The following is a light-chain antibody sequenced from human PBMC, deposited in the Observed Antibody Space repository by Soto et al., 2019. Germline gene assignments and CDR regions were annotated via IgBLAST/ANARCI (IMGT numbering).Light chain of an antibody. CDR2: EVR. CDR1: SSDVGGYNH. Sequence: QSALTQPASVSGSPGQSITISCTGTSSDVGGYNHVSWYQQHPGKAHKLIIYEVRNRPSGVSNRLSGSKSGNTASLTISGLQADDEADYYCCSYTSSSIRVFGGGTQLTVL. J-gene: IGLJ3*02. V-gene: IGLV2-14*01. CDR3: CSYTSSSIRV.